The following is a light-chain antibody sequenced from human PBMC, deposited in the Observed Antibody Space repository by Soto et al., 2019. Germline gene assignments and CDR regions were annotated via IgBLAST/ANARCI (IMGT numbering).Light chain of an antibody. CDR3: QQYSSPAT. CDR1: QNISPW. J-gene: IGKJ1*01. CDR2: GAS. Sequence: DIQMTQSPSTLSASVGDRVTIACRASQNISPWLAWYQQKPGKAPKLLIYGASSLEGGVPSRFSGIGSGTDFPLTISSMTPDDFATYYCQQYSSPATFGQGTKVDIK. V-gene: IGKV1-5*01.